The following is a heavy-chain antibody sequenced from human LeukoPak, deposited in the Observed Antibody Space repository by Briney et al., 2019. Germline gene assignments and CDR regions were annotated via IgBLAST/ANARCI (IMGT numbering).Heavy chain of an antibody. J-gene: IGHJ4*02. D-gene: IGHD1-14*01. CDR2: IYHSGST. CDR3: ARNPPAIAEFYFDS. Sequence: SETLSLTRTVSGYSISSGYYWGWIRQPPGKGLEWIGSIYHSGSTYYNPSLKSRVTISIDTSKNQFSLKLSSVTAADTAVYYCARNPPAIAEFYFDSWGQGTLVTVSS. V-gene: IGHV4-38-2*02. CDR1: GYSISSGYY.